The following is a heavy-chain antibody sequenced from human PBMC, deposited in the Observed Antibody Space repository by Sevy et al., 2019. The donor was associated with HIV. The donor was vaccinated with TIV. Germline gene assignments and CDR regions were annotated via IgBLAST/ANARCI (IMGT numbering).Heavy chain of an antibody. CDR1: GFTFSNYN. Sequence: GGSLRLSCAASGFTFSNYNMNWVRQAPGKGLEWVSFISSSGNMIYYADWVKGRFTISGDNAKNSLYLQMDSLRAEDTAVYYCARDPLSGNYFHYWGQGTLLTVSS. J-gene: IGHJ4*02. CDR3: ARDPLSGNYFHY. CDR2: ISSSGNMI. V-gene: IGHV3-48*01. D-gene: IGHD3-10*01.